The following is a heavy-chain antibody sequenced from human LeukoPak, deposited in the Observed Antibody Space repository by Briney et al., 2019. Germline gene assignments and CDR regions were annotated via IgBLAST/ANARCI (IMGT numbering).Heavy chain of an antibody. CDR3: ARAREGYGMLVVYATYFDY. CDR2: INHSGST. V-gene: IGHV4-34*01. J-gene: IGHJ4*02. CDR1: GGSLSGYY. Sequence: SETLSLTCAVYGGSLSGYYWSWIRQPPGEGLEWIGEINHSGSTNYNPSLKSRGTISVDTSKNQFSLKLSSVTAADTAVYYCARAREGYGMLVVYATYFDYWGQGTLVTVSS. D-gene: IGHD2-8*01.